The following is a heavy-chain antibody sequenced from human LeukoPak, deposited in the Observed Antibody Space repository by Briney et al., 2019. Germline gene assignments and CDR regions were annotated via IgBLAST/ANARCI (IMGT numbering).Heavy chain of an antibody. D-gene: IGHD2-2*01. CDR3: ARYCSSTSCHNWFDP. CDR1: GGSISSGGYY. V-gene: IGHV4-31*03. CDR2: IYFSGST. J-gene: IGHJ5*02. Sequence: SQTLSLTCTVSGGSISSGGYYWSWIRQHPGKGLEWIGYIYFSGSTYYNPSLKSRVTISVDTSKNQFSLKLSSVTAADTAVYYCARYCSSTSCHNWFDPWGQGTLVTVSS.